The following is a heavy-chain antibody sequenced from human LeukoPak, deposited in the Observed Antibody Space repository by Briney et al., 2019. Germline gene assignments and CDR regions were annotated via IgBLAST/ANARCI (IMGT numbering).Heavy chain of an antibody. CDR2: ISYIGST. V-gene: IGHV4-59*11. J-gene: IGHJ3*02. CDR1: GGSFSSHY. CDR3: ARDPTTVTKGLDI. Sequence: SETLSLTCTVSGGSFSSHYWRWIRQPPGKELEGIGYISYIGSTNYNPSLTSRVPISVDTSKNQFSLKLSSVTAADTAVYYCARDPTTVTKGLDIWGQGTMVTVSS. D-gene: IGHD4-17*01.